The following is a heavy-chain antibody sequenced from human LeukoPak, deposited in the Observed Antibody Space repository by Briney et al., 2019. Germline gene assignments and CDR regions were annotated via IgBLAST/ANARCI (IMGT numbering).Heavy chain of an antibody. V-gene: IGHV1-8*01. CDR1: GYTFTSYD. J-gene: IGHJ4*02. D-gene: IGHD3-10*01. Sequence: GASVKVSCKASGYTFTSYDINWVRQATGQGLEWMGWMNPNNGNTGYAQKFQGRVTMTRNTSISTAYMELSSLRSEDTAVYYCARGLITMVRGAVAMGYWGQGTLVTVSS. CDR2: MNPNNGNT. CDR3: ARGLITMVRGAVAMGY.